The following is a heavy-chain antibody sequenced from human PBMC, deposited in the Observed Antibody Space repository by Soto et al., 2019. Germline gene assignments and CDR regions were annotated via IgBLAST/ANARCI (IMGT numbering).Heavy chain of an antibody. J-gene: IGHJ4*02. D-gene: IGHD4-17*01. CDR3: ARDQTDYGVPFDY. V-gene: IGHV1-69*13. CDR1: GGTFSSYA. Sequence: SVKVSCKASGGTFSSYAISWVRRAPGQGLEWMGGIIPIFGTANYAQKFQGRVTITADESTSTAYMELSSLRSEDTAVYYCARDQTDYGVPFDYWGQGTLVTVSS. CDR2: IIPIFGTA.